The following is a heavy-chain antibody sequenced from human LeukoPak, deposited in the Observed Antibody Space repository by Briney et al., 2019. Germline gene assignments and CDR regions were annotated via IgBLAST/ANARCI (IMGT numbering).Heavy chain of an antibody. CDR1: GVTISSSSNY. Sequence: PSETLSLTCTVSGVTISSSSNYWGWLRQPPGKGLEWIGSIYYSGSTYYNPSLKSRVTISVDTSKNQFSLKLSSVTAADTAVYYCARLRVWGVRHAFDIWGQGTMVTVSS. V-gene: IGHV4-39*07. D-gene: IGHD3-16*01. CDR3: ARLRVWGVRHAFDI. CDR2: IYYSGST. J-gene: IGHJ3*02.